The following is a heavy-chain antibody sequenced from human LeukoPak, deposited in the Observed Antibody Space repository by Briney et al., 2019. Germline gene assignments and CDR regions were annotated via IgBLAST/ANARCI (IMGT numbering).Heavy chain of an antibody. J-gene: IGHJ2*01. CDR3: ARSVTYYHGSGSYWYFDL. Sequence: GGSLRLSCAASGFTFSSYAMSWVRQATGKGLEWVSAIGTAGDPYYPGSVKGRFTISRENAKNSLYLQMNSLRAGDTAVYYCARSVTYYHGSGSYWYFDLWGRGTLVTVSS. V-gene: IGHV3-13*05. D-gene: IGHD3-10*01. CDR1: GFTFSSYA. CDR2: IGTAGDP.